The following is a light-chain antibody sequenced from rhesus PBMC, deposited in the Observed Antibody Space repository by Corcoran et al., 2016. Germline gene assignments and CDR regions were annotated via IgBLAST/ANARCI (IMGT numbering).Light chain of an antibody. J-gene: IGKJ2*01. CDR3: QQYASSPYS. CDR2: KAS. CDR1: QTISSW. Sequence: DIQMTQSPSSLSASVGDTVTITCRASQTISSWVAWYTQKPGKAPDLLIYKASNLQSGVPPRFSGTGSWTDFTLTISSLPSADFATYYCQQYASSPYSFGQGTKVEI. V-gene: IGKV1-22*01.